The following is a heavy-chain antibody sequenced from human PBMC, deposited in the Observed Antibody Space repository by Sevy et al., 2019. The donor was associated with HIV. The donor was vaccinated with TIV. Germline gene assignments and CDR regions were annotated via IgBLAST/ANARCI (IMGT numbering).Heavy chain of an antibody. V-gene: IGHV3-21*01. Sequence: GGSLRLSCAASGFTFSSYSMNWVRQAPGKGLEWVSSIISSSSYIYYEDSVKGRFTMSRDNAKNSRYLQMNSLRAEDTAVYYCARDRSSGWYRFDYWGQGTLVTVSS. J-gene: IGHJ4*02. D-gene: IGHD6-19*01. CDR3: ARDRSSGWYRFDY. CDR2: IISSSSYI. CDR1: GFTFSSYS.